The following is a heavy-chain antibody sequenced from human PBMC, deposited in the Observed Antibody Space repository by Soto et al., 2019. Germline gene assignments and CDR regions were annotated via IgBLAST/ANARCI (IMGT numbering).Heavy chain of an antibody. CDR3: ARSGYYYDSSQGSNWFDP. CDR2: IYYSGST. V-gene: IGHV4-61*01. J-gene: IGHJ5*02. D-gene: IGHD3-22*01. CDR1: DGTGVDGSCY. Sequence: SLTNCVTRSVADGTGVDGSCYRSWKKKPPGKGLEWIGYIYYSGSTNYNPSLKSRVTISVDTSKNQFSLKLSSVTAADTAVYYCARSGYYYDSSQGSNWFDPWGQGTLVTVSS.